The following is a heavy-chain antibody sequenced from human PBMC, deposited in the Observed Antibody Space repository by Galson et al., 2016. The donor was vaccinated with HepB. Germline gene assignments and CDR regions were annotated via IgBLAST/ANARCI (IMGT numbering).Heavy chain of an antibody. Sequence: SLRLSCAASGFTFSSYDMHWVRQATGKGLEWVSVIGTAGDTYYPGSVKGRFTISRENAKNSLYLQMNSLRAGDTAVYYCARGYYGSGSYYFDYWGQGTLVTVSS. CDR3: ARGYYGSGSYYFDY. CDR2: IGTAGDT. V-gene: IGHV3-13*01. CDR1: GFTFSSYD. D-gene: IGHD3-10*01. J-gene: IGHJ4*02.